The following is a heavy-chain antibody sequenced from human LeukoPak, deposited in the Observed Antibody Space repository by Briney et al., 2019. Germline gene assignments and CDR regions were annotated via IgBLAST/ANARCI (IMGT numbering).Heavy chain of an antibody. CDR3: ARGREDYYGSGSYDSGGDY. Sequence: ASVKVSCKASGYTFTSYDINWVRQATGQGLEWMGWMNPNSGNTGYAQKFQGRVTMTRNTSINTAYMELSSLRSEDTAVYYCARGREDYYGSGSYDSGGDYWGQGTLVTVSS. J-gene: IGHJ4*02. CDR1: GYTFTSYD. D-gene: IGHD3-10*01. CDR2: MNPNSGNT. V-gene: IGHV1-8*01.